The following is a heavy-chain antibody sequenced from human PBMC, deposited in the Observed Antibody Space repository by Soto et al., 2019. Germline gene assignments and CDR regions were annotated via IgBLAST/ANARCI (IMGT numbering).Heavy chain of an antibody. Sequence: QITLKESGPTLVKPTQTLTLTCTVSGFSLTTNGVGVGWFRQPPGKALEWRALIYRDDDKRYRPSLQSRVTVTRDNTKNQVVLTMTNMDPVDTATYYCAHTVARGAYWETFDYWGQGALVTVSS. CDR3: AHTVARGAYWETFDY. D-gene: IGHD1-26*01. V-gene: IGHV2-5*02. CDR1: GFSLTTNGVG. CDR2: IYRDDDK. J-gene: IGHJ4*02.